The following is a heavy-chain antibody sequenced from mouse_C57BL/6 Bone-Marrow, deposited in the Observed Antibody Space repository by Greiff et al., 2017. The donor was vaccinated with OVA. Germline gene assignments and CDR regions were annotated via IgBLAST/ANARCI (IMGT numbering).Heavy chain of an antibody. Sequence: VQLQQSGTVLVRPGASVKMSCKTSGYTFTSYWLHWVKQRPGQGLDWIGAIYPGNSDTSSNQKFKGKAKLTAVTSASTAYMKLSSLTNEDSAVYYCTRSRNGYEGGSWFAYWGQGTLVTVSA. CDR3: TRSRNGYEGGSWFAY. CDR1: GYTFTSYW. J-gene: IGHJ3*01. D-gene: IGHD2-2*01. CDR2: IYPGNSDT. V-gene: IGHV1-5*01.